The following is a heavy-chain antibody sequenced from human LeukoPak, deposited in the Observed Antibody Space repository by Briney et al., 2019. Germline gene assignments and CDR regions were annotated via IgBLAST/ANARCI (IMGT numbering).Heavy chain of an antibody. J-gene: IGHJ2*01. Sequence: GGSLRLSCVASGLTVSSNYMSWVRQVPGRGLEWVSVVYPDGNTYYADSAKGRFAISTDISKNTLFLQMDSLRADDTAVYYCARLWTTAIRWGWYFDLWGRGTLVTVSS. D-gene: IGHD3/OR15-3a*01. CDR1: GLTVSSNY. CDR2: VYPDGNT. CDR3: ARLWTTAIRWGWYFDL. V-gene: IGHV3-66*04.